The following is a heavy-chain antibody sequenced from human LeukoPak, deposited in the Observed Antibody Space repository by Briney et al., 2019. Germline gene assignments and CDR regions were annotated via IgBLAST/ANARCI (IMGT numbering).Heavy chain of an antibody. J-gene: IGHJ4*02. CDR1: GFTFSDFA. CDR3: AKDGMSGYNFDY. V-gene: IGHV3-23*01. CDR2: VSNSGGSR. Sequence: GGSLRLSCAASGFTFSDFAMAWVRQPPGKGLEWVSTVSNSGGSRYHADFVKGRFTISRHNSQNTLFLQMNSLRGEETAVYYCAKDGMSGYNFDYWGQGTLVSVSS. D-gene: IGHD5-24*01.